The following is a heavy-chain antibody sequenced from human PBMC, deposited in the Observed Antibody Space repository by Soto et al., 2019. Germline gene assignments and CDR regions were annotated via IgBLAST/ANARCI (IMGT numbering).Heavy chain of an antibody. Sequence: SETLSLTCTVSGGSISSYYWSWIRQPPGKGLEWIGYIYYSGSTNYNPSIKSRVTISVDTSKNQFSLKLSSVTAADTAVYYCARLLGPLGYCSGGSCYFPPRYYYYYYMDVWGKGTTVTVSS. CDR3: ARLLGPLGYCSGGSCYFPPRYYYYYYMDV. CDR2: IYYSGST. V-gene: IGHV4-59*08. D-gene: IGHD2-15*01. J-gene: IGHJ6*03. CDR1: GGSISSYY.